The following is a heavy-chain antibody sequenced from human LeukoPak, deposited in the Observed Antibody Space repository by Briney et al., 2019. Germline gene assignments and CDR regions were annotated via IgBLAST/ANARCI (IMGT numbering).Heavy chain of an antibody. CDR1: GYSISSGYY. J-gene: IGHJ4*02. V-gene: IGHV4-38-2*01. CDR3: ARAAPKYCSGGSCSGTDY. D-gene: IGHD2-15*01. Sequence: VKPSETLSLTCAVSGYSISSGYYWGWIRQPPGKGLEWIGSIYHSGSTYYNPSLKSRVTIPVDTSKNQFSLKLSSVTAADTAVYYCARAAPKYCSGGSCSGTDYWGQGTLVTVSS. CDR2: IYHSGST.